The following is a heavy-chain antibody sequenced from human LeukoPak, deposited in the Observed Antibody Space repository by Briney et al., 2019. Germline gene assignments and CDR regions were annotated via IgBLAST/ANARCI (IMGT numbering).Heavy chain of an antibody. Sequence: GASVKVSCKASGYTFNSYGISWVRQAPGHGLEWMGWISAYNGNTNYAQKLQGRVTMTTDTSTSTAYMELRSLRSDDTAVYYCARDPSYYDILTGYRDAFDIWGQGTMVTVSS. CDR1: GYTFNSYG. D-gene: IGHD3-9*01. V-gene: IGHV1-18*01. J-gene: IGHJ3*02. CDR3: ARDPSYYDILTGYRDAFDI. CDR2: ISAYNGNT.